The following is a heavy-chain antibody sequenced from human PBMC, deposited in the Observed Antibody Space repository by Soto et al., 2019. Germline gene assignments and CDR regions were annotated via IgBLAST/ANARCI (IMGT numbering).Heavy chain of an antibody. J-gene: IGHJ5*02. CDR3: AHCKIAAASEKWFDP. Sequence: QITLKESGPTLVKPTQTLTLTCTFSGFSLSTSGVGVGWIRQPPGKALEWLALIYWDDDKRYSPSLKSRLTIXTDDSXXQVVLTMPNMDPVDTATYYCAHCKIAAASEKWFDPWGQGTLVTVSS. D-gene: IGHD6-13*01. V-gene: IGHV2-5*02. CDR1: GFSLSTSGVG. CDR2: IYWDDDK.